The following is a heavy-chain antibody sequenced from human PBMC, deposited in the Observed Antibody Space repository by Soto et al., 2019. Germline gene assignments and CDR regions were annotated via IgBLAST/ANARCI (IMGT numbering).Heavy chain of an antibody. CDR2: IYYNGNT. D-gene: IGHD3-16*02. CDR1: GASIRSGDYY. J-gene: IGHJ5*02. CDR3: ARVGIYQGAFDP. Sequence: LSLTCHVSGASIRSGDYYWSWIRQPPGKGLEWIGYIYYNGNTYSVPSLKSRVTMSADTSKNQFSLRLSSVTAADTAVYFCARVGIYQGAFDPWGQGTRVTVSS. V-gene: IGHV4-30-4*01.